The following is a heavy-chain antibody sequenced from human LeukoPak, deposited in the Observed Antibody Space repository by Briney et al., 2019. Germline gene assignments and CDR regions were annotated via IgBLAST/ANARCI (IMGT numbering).Heavy chain of an antibody. V-gene: IGHV3-23*01. CDR2: ISEGVGNT. CDR3: ARREKGTTGRFFDY. Sequence: GGSLRLSCAASGFTFTNYAMTWVRQAPGKGLEWVSGISEGVGNTYYADSVKGRFTISRDHSKNTLYLQMNSLRAEDTALYYCARREKGTTGRFFDYWGQGTLVTVSS. J-gene: IGHJ4*02. CDR1: GFTFTNYA. D-gene: IGHD4-17*01.